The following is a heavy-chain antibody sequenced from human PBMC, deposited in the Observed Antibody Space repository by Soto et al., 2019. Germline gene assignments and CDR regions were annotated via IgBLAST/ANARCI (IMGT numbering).Heavy chain of an antibody. J-gene: IGHJ6*02. D-gene: IGHD3-22*01. Sequence: RGLSCDASGLALRGYYMTWIRQAQGKGLEWLSCFSSSGCTIYYADSVKGRLTISRDNAKNSLYLQMNRLRDEDRDVYYCARHMSVIAIIVDASYGMDVWGQGTTVTVSS. V-gene: IGHV3-11*04. CDR3: ARHMSVIAIIVDASYGMDV. CDR2: FSSSGCTI. CDR1: GLALRGYY.